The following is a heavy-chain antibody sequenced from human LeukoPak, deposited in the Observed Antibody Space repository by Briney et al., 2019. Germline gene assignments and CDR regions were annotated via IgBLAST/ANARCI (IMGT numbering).Heavy chain of an antibody. Sequence: GGSLRLSCAASGFTFSGYGMHWVRQAPGKGLEWVAVIWYDGSNKYYADSVKGRFTISRDNSKNTLYLQMNSLRAEDTAVYYCARDPDGGKEVGYWGQGTLVTVSS. V-gene: IGHV3-33*01. CDR1: GFTFSGYG. CDR2: IWYDGSNK. J-gene: IGHJ4*02. CDR3: ARDPDGGKEVGY. D-gene: IGHD4-23*01.